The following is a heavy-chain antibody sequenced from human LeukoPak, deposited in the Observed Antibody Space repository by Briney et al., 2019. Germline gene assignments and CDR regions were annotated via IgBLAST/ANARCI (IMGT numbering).Heavy chain of an antibody. Sequence: GGSLRLSCAASGFTFSSYWMSWVRQAPGKGLEWVANIKQDGSEEVYVDSVKGRFTISRDNAKNTLYLQMNSLRAEDTAVYYCARDSHPLVGATTFDYWGQGTLVTVSS. J-gene: IGHJ4*02. V-gene: IGHV3-7*01. CDR1: GFTFSSYW. D-gene: IGHD1-26*01. CDR3: ARDSHPLVGATTFDY. CDR2: IKQDGSEE.